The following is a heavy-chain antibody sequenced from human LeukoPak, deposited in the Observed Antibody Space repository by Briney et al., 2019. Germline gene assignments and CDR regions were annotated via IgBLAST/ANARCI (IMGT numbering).Heavy chain of an antibody. J-gene: IGHJ4*02. CDR3: ARGPNSNWSGLDF. Sequence: GGSLRLSCTASGFSFSGHWMRWARQLPGKGLVWGSRISPTGSTTSYADSVKGRFTVPRDNAKNTLYLQVNNLRAEDTAVYYCARGPNSNWSGLDFWGQGTLLTVSS. V-gene: IGHV3-74*01. D-gene: IGHD6-6*01. CDR2: ISPTGSTT. CDR1: GFSFSGHW.